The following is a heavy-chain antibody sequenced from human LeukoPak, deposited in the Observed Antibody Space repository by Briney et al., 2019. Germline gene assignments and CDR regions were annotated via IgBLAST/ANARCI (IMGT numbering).Heavy chain of an antibody. CDR3: ARDEERGPPPYYYYMDV. J-gene: IGHJ6*03. CDR2: INTNTGNP. V-gene: IGHV7-4-1*02. CDR1: GYTFTSYA. Sequence: GASVKVSCKASGYTFTSYAMNWVRQAPGQGLEWMGWINTNTGNPTYAQGFTGRFVFSLDTSVSTAYLQISSLKAEDTAVYYCARDEERGPPPYYYYMDVWGKGTTVTVSS.